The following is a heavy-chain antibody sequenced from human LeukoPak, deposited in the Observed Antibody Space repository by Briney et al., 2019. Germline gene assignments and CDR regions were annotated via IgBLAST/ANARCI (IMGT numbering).Heavy chain of an antibody. CDR2: IYHSGST. D-gene: IGHD5-18*01. Sequence: PSETLSLTCAVSGGSISSSNWWSWVRQPPGKGLEWIGEIYHSGSTNYNPSLKSRVTMSVDKSKNQFSLKLSSVTAADTAVYYCARVHTAMALYYFDYWGQGTLVTVSS. CDR3: ARVHTAMALYYFDY. CDR1: GGSISSSNW. J-gene: IGHJ4*02. V-gene: IGHV4-4*02.